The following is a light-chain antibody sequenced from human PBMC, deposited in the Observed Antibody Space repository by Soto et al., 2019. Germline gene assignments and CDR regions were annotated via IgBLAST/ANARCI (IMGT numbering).Light chain of an antibody. CDR2: DAS. V-gene: IGKV3-20*01. J-gene: IGKJ5*01. CDR3: QQCGSSPIT. CDR1: QSVRSNY. Sequence: EIVLTQSPGTLSLSPGERDTLSCRASQSVRSNYLAWFQQKPGQPPRVLIYDASSRATGIPDRFSGGGSGTDFTLTISRLEPEDFAVYYCQQCGSSPITFGQGTRLEIK.